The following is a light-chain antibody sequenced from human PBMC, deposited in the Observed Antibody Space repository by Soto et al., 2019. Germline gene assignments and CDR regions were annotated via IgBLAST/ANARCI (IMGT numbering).Light chain of an antibody. V-gene: IGLV1-44*01. Sequence: QSVLTQPPSASGTPGQRVTISCSGSGSNIGGNTVNWYLQLPGTAPKLLIYSNDQRPSGVPDRFSGSKSGTSASLAISGLQSEDEADYFWAAWDDSLNGPVFGGGTKLTVL. J-gene: IGLJ3*02. CDR1: GSNIGGNT. CDR2: SND. CDR3: AAWDDSLNGPV.